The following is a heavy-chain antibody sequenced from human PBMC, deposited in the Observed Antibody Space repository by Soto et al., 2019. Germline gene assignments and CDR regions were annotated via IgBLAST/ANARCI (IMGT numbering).Heavy chain of an antibody. CDR2: SRNQANGYST. Sequence: SLRLSCSVSGFTLSDHYIDWVRQAPGKGLEWVGRSRNQANGYSTIYAASVKGRFTTSRDDSKNLVYLQMESLRTEDTAVYYCVRDTYFSDSSSYTHCFDFCRQGALVTAAS. V-gene: IGHV3-72*01. CDR1: GFTLSDHY. D-gene: IGHD3-22*01. J-gene: IGHJ4*02. CDR3: VRDTYFSDSSSYTHCFDF.